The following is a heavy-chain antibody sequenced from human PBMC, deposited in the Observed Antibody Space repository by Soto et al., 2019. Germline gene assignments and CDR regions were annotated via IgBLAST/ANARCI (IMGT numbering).Heavy chain of an antibody. V-gene: IGHV1-18*01. J-gene: IGHJ4*02. CDR3: ARGRYGDY. CDR1: GYAFTTYG. Sequence: QVHLVQSGAEVKKPGASVKVSCQGSGYAFTTYGITWVRQAPGQGLEWMGWISAHNGNTNNAQKLPGRITVTRNTSTSTAYMELRSLRYDDTAVYYCARGRYGDYWGQGALVTVSS. D-gene: IGHD1-1*01. CDR2: ISAHNGNT.